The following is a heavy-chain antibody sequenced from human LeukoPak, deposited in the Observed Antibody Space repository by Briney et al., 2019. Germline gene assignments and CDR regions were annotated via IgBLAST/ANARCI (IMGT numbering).Heavy chain of an antibody. Sequence: SETLSLTCTVSGGSISSGGYYWRWIRQPPGKGLEWIGYIYHSGSTYYNPSLKSRVTISVDRSKNQFSLKLSSVTAADTAVYYCARGEDCSSTSCYRVAYWGQGTLVTVSS. D-gene: IGHD2-2*02. CDR2: IYHSGST. CDR1: GGSISSGGYY. J-gene: IGHJ4*02. V-gene: IGHV4-30-2*01. CDR3: ARGEDCSSTSCYRVAY.